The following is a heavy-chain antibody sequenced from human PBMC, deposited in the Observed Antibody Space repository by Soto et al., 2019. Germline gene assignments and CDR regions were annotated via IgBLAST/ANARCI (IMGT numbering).Heavy chain of an antibody. Sequence: EVQLVESGGGLVQPGGSLRLSCVVSELNFSRYWMSWVRQARGKGLEWVANIDQDGSEKYYVDSVKGRFTISRDNAKNSLYLQMNSLRAEDTAVYYCARGPLDYWGQGTLVTVSS. V-gene: IGHV3-7*03. J-gene: IGHJ4*02. CDR3: ARGPLDY. CDR2: IDQDGSEK. CDR1: ELNFSRYW.